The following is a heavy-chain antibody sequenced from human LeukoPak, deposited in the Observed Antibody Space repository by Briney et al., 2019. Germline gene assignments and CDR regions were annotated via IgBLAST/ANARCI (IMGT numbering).Heavy chain of an antibody. J-gene: IGHJ4*02. D-gene: IGHD3-9*01. CDR1: GYTFTSYA. V-gene: IGHV1-3*01. CDR2: INAGNGNT. CDR3: ARLDILTGYYIDY. Sequence: GASVKVSCKASGYTFTSYAMHWVRQAPGQRLEWMGWINAGNGNTKYSQKFQGRVTITRDTSASTAYMELSSLRSEDTAVHYCARLDILTGYYIDYWGQGTLVTVSS.